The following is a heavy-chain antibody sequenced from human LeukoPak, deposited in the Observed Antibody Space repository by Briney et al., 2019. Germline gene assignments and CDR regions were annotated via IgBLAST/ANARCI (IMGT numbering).Heavy chain of an antibody. CDR2: INSDGSST. V-gene: IGHV3-74*01. D-gene: IGHD5-18*01. Sequence: GGSLRLSCAASGFTFSSCWMHWVRQAPGKGLVWVSRINSDGSSTSYADSVKGRFTISRDNAKNTLYLQMNSLRAEDTAVYYCARVGYSYGLFDYWGQGTLVTVSS. CDR3: ARVGYSYGLFDY. J-gene: IGHJ4*02. CDR1: GFTFSSCW.